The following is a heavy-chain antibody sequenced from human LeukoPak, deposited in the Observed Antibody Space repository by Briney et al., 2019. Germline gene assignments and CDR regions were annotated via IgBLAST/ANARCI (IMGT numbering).Heavy chain of an antibody. CDR3: ARDQRYSSLPLDYYYYYMDV. V-gene: IGHV1-69*13. Sequence: VASVKVPCKASGGTFSSYAISWVRQAPGQGLEWMGGIIPIFGTANYAQKFQGRVTITADESTSTAYMELSSLRSEDTAVYYCARDQRYSSLPLDYYYYYMDVWGKGTTVTVSS. CDR1: GGTFSSYA. J-gene: IGHJ6*03. CDR2: IIPIFGTA. D-gene: IGHD6-13*01.